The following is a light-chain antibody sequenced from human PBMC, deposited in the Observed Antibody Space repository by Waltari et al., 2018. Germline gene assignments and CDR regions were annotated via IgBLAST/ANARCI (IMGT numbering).Light chain of an antibody. J-gene: IGKJ1*01. Sequence: DIQMTQSPSTLYASVVDRVTITCRASETISSWLAWYQQRPGKAPNLLIYKASRLGSGVPSRFSGSGSGTEFTLTISRLQPEDFATYYCQQFNTYPWTFGQGTKVDI. CDR1: ETISSW. CDR2: KAS. CDR3: QQFNTYPWT. V-gene: IGKV1-5*03.